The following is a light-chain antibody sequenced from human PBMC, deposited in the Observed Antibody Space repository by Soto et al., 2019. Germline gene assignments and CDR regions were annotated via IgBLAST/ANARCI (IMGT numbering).Light chain of an antibody. Sequence: DIQMTQSPSSLSASVGDSVTITCRASQSISTYLNWYQQKPGKAPNLLINAASNMRSGAPSRFSGRGSGTDFTLTISSLRPEDCATYFCQQNYLTPPTFGPGTKVTMK. CDR2: AAS. V-gene: IGKV1-39*01. CDR3: QQNYLTPPT. CDR1: QSISTY. J-gene: IGKJ3*01.